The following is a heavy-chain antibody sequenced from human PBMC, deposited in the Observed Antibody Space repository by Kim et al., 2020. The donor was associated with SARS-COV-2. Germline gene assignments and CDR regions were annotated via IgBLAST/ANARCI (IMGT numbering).Heavy chain of an antibody. CDR1: GDSISRSSNY. Sequence: SETLSLTCTVCGDSISRSSNYWGWIRQPPGKGLEWIGSINYSGNTYYNPSLKSRVTISVDNSKNRFPLKMRSVTAADTAVYYCARLVSENSAVEYWGQGT. V-gene: IGHV4-39*01. J-gene: IGHJ4*02. CDR3: ARLVSENSAVEY. CDR2: INYSGNT.